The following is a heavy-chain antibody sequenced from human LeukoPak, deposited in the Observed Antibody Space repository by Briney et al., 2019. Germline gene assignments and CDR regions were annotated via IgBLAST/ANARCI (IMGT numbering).Heavy chain of an antibody. CDR3: ARDGGHYDILTGYYYY. CDR1: GFTFSSFW. V-gene: IGHV3-23*01. J-gene: IGHJ4*02. Sequence: GGSLRLSCAASGFTFSSFWMTWVRQAPGKGLEWVSAISGSGGSTYYADSVKGRFTISRDNSKNTLYLQMNSLRAEDTAVYYCARDGGHYDILTGYYYYWGQGTLVTVSS. D-gene: IGHD3-9*01. CDR2: ISGSGGST.